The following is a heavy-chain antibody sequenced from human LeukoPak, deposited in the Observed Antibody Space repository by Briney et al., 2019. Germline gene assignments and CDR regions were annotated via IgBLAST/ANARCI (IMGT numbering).Heavy chain of an antibody. Sequence: PSETLSLTCAVYGGSFSGYYWSWIRQPPGKGLEWIGEINHSGSTNYNPSLKSRVTISVDTSKNQFSLKLSSVTAADTAVYYCARLSYSSSSVEDGDVWDHWGQGSLVTVSS. V-gene: IGHV4-34*01. D-gene: IGHD6-6*01. CDR2: INHSGST. CDR3: ARLSYSSSSVEDGDVWDH. CDR1: GGSFSGYY. J-gene: IGHJ4*02.